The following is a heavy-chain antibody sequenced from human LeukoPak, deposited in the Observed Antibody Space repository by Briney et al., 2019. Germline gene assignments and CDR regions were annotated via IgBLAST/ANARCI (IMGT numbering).Heavy chain of an antibody. CDR2: IYYSGST. J-gene: IGHJ4*02. CDR1: GGSISSYY. D-gene: IGHD2-21*02. V-gene: IGHV4-59*01. CDR3: ARARTATDEIDY. Sequence: SETLSLTCTVSGGSISSYYWSWIRQPPGKGLKWIGYIYYSGSTNYNPSLKSRVTISVDTSKNQFSLKLSSVTAADTAVYYCARARTATDEIDYWGQGTLVTVSS.